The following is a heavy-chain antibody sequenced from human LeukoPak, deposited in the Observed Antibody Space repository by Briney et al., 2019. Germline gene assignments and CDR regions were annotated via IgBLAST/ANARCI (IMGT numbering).Heavy chain of an antibody. CDR3: AKEAGGGRQGFDY. CDR2: LDSDGRDA. Sequence: GGSLRLSCAASGFIFSTHWMRWVRQTPGKGLVWVSRLDSDGRDARYADSVKGRFNLSRDNAKTTLYLQMNSLRVEDTAVYYCAKEAGGGRQGFDYWGHGILVTVSS. D-gene: IGHD3-16*01. CDR1: GFIFSTHW. V-gene: IGHV3-74*01. J-gene: IGHJ4*01.